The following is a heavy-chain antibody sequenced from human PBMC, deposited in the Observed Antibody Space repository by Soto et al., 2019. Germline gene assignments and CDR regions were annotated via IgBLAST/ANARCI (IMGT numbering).Heavy chain of an antibody. Sequence: ASVKVSCKASGCTFTSYAMHWVRQAPGQRLEWMGWINAGNGNTKCSQKFQGRVTITRDTSASTAYMELSSLRSEDTAVYYCARELAYPFWSGSKEAFYIWGQGTMVTGS. J-gene: IGHJ3*02. CDR1: GCTFTSYA. D-gene: IGHD3-3*01. CDR3: ARELAYPFWSGSKEAFYI. CDR2: INAGNGNT. V-gene: IGHV1-3*01.